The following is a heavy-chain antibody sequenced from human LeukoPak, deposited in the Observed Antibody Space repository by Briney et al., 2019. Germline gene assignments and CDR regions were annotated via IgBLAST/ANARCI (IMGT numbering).Heavy chain of an antibody. D-gene: IGHD4-17*01. CDR2: ISYDGSNK. CDR1: GFTFSSYG. V-gene: IGHV3-30*18. Sequence: GGSLRLSCAASGFTFSSYGMHWVRQAPGKGLEWVAVISYDGSNKYYADSVKGRFTISRDNSKNTLYLQMNSLRAEDTAVYYCAKDPSLALEVTTWGQGTLVTVSS. CDR3: AKDPSLALEVTT. J-gene: IGHJ4*02.